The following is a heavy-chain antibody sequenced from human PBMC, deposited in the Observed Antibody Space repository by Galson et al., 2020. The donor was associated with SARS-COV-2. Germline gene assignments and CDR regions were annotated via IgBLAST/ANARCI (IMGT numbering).Heavy chain of an antibody. D-gene: IGHD4-17*01. CDR3: ARGRMATVTT. V-gene: IGHV4-31*03. CDR1: GGSLSSGGSY. CDR2: IHYSART. Sequence: SETLSLTCTVPGGSLSSGGSYWSWIRPHPGKGLEWNGYIHYSARTYYHPPLKSRVTISVDTSKNQFSLTLSSVTAADTAVYNCARGRMATVTTWGQGTLVTVSS. J-gene: IGHJ4*02.